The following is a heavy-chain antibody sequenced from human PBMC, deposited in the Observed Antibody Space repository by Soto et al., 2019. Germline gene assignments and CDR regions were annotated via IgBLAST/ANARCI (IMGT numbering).Heavy chain of an antibody. CDR2: IYYSGST. CDR1: GGSISSSSYY. Sequence: SETLSLTCTVYGGSISSSSYYWGWIRQPPGKGLEWIGSIYYSGSTYYNPSLKSRVTISVDTSKNQFSLKLSSVTAADTAVYYCARQGLRPNHYYGMDVWGQGTTVTVSS. D-gene: IGHD4-17*01. CDR3: ARQGLRPNHYYGMDV. J-gene: IGHJ6*02. V-gene: IGHV4-39*01.